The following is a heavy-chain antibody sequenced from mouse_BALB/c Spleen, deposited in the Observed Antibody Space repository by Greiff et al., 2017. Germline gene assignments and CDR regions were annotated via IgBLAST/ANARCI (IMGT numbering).Heavy chain of an antibody. D-gene: IGHD1-1*01. CDR1: GFSLTGYG. V-gene: IGHV2-6-7*01. CDR3: ASYGSSWGFAY. Sequence: VKLMESGPGLVAPSQSLSITCTVSGFSLTGYGVNWVRQPPGKGLEWLGMLWGDGSTDYNSALKSRLSISKDNSKSQVFLKMNSLQTDDTARYYCASYGSSWGFAYWGQGTLVTVSA. J-gene: IGHJ3*01. CDR2: LWGDGST.